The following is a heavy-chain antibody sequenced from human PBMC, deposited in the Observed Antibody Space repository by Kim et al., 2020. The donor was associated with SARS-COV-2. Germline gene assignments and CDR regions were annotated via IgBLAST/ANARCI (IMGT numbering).Heavy chain of an antibody. Sequence: AYYVKGRLTISRDNSKNTLYLQMNSLTAEDTAVYYCATTLVLSWYYGMDVWGQETTVTVSS. D-gene: IGHD6-13*01. CDR3: ATTLVLSWYYGMDV. J-gene: IGHJ6*02. V-gene: IGHV3-33*03.